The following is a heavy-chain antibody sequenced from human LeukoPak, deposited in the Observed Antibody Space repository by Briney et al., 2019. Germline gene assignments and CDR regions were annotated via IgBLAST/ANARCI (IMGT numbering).Heavy chain of an antibody. J-gene: IGHJ4*02. CDR3: TTVTMVRDYDY. CDR1: GFTFSDDW. Sequence: GGSLRLYGAASGFTFSDDWMSWVRQAPGKGLEWVGRIKKEGDGGTTDYAAPVKGRFTISRDDSKNMLYLEMNNLKIEDTAVYYCTTVTMVRDYDYWGQGTLVTVSS. V-gene: IGHV3-15*01. D-gene: IGHD3-10*01. CDR2: IKKEGDGGTT.